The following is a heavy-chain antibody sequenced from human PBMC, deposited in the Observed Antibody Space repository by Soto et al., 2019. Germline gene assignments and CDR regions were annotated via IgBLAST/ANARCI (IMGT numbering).Heavy chain of an antibody. CDR1: GFTFSSYG. V-gene: IGHV3-33*01. D-gene: IGHD5-18*01. Sequence: GGSLRLSCAASGFTFSSYGMHWVRQAPGKGLEWVAVIWYDGSNKYYADSVKGRFTISRDNSKNTLYLQMNSLRAEDTAVYYCARGVDTAMVPYYYGMDVWGQGPTVTVSS. J-gene: IGHJ6*02. CDR3: ARGVDTAMVPYYYGMDV. CDR2: IWYDGSNK.